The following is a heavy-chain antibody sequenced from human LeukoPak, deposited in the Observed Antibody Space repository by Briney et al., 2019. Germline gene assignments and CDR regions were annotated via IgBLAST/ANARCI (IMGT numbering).Heavy chain of an antibody. J-gene: IGHJ4*02. CDR1: GYSISSGHY. V-gene: IGHV4-4*07. D-gene: IGHD2-15*01. Sequence: SETLSLTCTVSGYSISSGHYWGWIRQPAGKGLEWIGRIHTSGSTNYNPSLKSRVTMSVDTSKNKFSLKLSSVTAADTAVYYCARVICSGGSCRFDYWGQGTLVTVSS. CDR2: IHTSGST. CDR3: ARVICSGGSCRFDY.